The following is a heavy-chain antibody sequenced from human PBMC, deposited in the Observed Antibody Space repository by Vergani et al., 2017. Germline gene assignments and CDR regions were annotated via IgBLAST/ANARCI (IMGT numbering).Heavy chain of an antibody. CDR2: INHSGST. J-gene: IGHJ3*02. V-gene: IGHV4-34*01. CDR3: ARGRYCSSTSCYKDAFDI. Sequence: QVQLQQWGAGLLKPSETLSLTCAVYGGSFSGYYWSWIRQPPGKGLEWIGEINHSGSTNYNPSLKSRVTISVDTSKNQFSLKLSSVTAADTAVYYCARGRYCSSTSCYKDAFDIWGQGKMVTVSS. CDR1: GGSFSGYY. D-gene: IGHD2-2*02.